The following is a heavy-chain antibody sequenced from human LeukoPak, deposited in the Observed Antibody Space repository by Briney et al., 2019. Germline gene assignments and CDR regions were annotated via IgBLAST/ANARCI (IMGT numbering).Heavy chain of an antibody. CDR1: GASISSTTYY. CDR2: IYYSGST. CDR3: ARHKYSSGWPPEGAFDI. J-gene: IGHJ3*02. Sequence: PSETLSLTRTVSGASISSTTYYWGWIRQPPRKGLEWIASIYYSGSTYYNPSLKSRVTISVDTSKNQFSLKLSSVTAADTAVYYCARHKYSSGWPPEGAFDIWGQGTMVTVSS. D-gene: IGHD6-19*01. V-gene: IGHV4-39*01.